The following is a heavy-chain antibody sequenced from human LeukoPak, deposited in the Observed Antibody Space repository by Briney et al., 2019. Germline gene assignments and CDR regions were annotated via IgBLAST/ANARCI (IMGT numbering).Heavy chain of an antibody. V-gene: IGHV1-69*06. CDR2: IIPIFGTA. J-gene: IGHJ6*03. D-gene: IGHD3-3*01. CDR3: ARDTNSTLRFLEWLFPRKGYYYYYYMDV. CDR1: GGTFSSYA. Sequence: SVKVSCKASGGTFSSYAISWVRQAPGQGLEWMGGIIPIFGTANYAQNFQGRVTITADKSTSTAYMELSSLRSEDTAVYYCARDTNSTLRFLEWLFPRKGYYYYYYMDVWGKGTTVTVSS.